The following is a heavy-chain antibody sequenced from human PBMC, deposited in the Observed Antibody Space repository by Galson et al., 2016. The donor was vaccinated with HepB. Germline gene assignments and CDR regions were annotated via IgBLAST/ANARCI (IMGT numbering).Heavy chain of an antibody. D-gene: IGHD3-22*01. CDR3: ARDASSTGYFGGTTDDY. Sequence: SLRLSCAAFGFTLSTRYNMNWVRQAPGKGLEWVASISGSRSYIIYADSVKGRFTISRDDAKNSLYLQMNSLRAEDTAVYYCARDASSTGYFGGTTDDYWGQGTLVTVSS. V-gene: IGHV3-21*06. J-gene: IGHJ4*02. CDR1: GFTLSTRYN. CDR2: ISGSRSYI.